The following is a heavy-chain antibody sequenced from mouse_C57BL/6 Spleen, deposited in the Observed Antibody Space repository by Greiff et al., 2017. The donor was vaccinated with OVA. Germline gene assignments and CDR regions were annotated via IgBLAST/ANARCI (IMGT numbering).Heavy chain of an antibody. D-gene: IGHD1-1*01. V-gene: IGHV1-15*01. Sequence: QVQLQQSGAELVRPGASVTLSCKASGYTFTDYEMHWVKQTPVHGLEWIGAIDPETGGTAYNQKFKGKAILTADKSSSTAYMELRSLTSEDSAVYYCTRDEVVAHWYFDVWGTGTTVTVSS. CDR3: TRDEVVAHWYFDV. CDR1: GYTFTDYE. J-gene: IGHJ1*03. CDR2: IDPETGGT.